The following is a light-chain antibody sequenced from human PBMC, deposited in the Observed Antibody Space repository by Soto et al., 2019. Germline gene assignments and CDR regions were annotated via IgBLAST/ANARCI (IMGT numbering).Light chain of an antibody. J-gene: IGKJ1*01. CDR2: EAS. V-gene: IGKV1-5*01. Sequence: DIHMTQSPSTLSASVGDRVTITCRASQSVISWLAWYPQKPGKAPKLLIYEASTLETGVPARFSGSGSGTEFPLTSSWLQADDFSTYYCQQYNSFGSVGEGTKVEI. CDR1: QSVISW. CDR3: QQYNSFGS.